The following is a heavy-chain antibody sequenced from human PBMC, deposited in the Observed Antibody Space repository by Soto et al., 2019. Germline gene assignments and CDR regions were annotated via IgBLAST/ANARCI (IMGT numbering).Heavy chain of an antibody. V-gene: IGHV4-39*01. CDR1: GGSISSSSYY. Sequence: SETLSLTCTVSGGSISSSSYYWGWIRQPPGKGLEWIGSIYYSGSTYYNPSLKSRVTISVDTSKNQFSLKPSSVTAADTAVYYCARSSIIVVVVAATPHWFDPWGQGTLVTVSS. CDR2: IYYSGST. D-gene: IGHD2-15*01. J-gene: IGHJ5*02. CDR3: ARSSIIVVVVAATPHWFDP.